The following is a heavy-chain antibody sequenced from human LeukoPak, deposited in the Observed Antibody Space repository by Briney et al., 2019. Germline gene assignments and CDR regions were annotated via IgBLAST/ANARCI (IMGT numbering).Heavy chain of an antibody. D-gene: IGHD3-22*01. CDR2: INHSGST. V-gene: IGHV4-34*01. CDR3: ARSPYYYDSSGYYYFDY. CDR1: GGSFSGYY. J-gene: IGHJ4*02. Sequence: SETLSLTCAVYGGSFSGYYWSWIRQPPGKGLEWIGEINHSGSTNYNPSLKSRVTISVDTSKNPFSLKLSSVTAADTAVYYCARSPYYYDSSGYYYFDYWGQGTLVTVSS.